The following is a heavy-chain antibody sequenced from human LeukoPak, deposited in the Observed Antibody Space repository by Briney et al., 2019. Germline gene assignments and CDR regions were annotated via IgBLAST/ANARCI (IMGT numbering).Heavy chain of an antibody. D-gene: IGHD3-22*01. Sequence: GGSLRLSCAASGFTFSSCGMHWVRQAPGKGLEWVAFIRYDGSNKYYADSVKGRFTISRDNSKNTLYLQMNSLRAEDTAVYYCAKDETYYYDSSGYNWGQGTLVTVSS. CDR3: AKDETYYYDSSGYN. CDR1: GFTFSSCG. CDR2: IRYDGSNK. J-gene: IGHJ4*02. V-gene: IGHV3-30*02.